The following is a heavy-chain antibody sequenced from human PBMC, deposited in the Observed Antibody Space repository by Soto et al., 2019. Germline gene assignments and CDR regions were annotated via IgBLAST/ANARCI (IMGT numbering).Heavy chain of an antibody. J-gene: IGHJ5*02. D-gene: IGHD2-15*01. CDR3: AREVAWGVVDYFDP. V-gene: IGHV4-59*01. Sequence: SETLSLTCTVSGGSISSYYWSWIRQPPGKGLEWIGYIYYSGSTNYNPSLKSRVTISVDTSKNQFSLKLSSVTAADTAVYYCAREVAWGVVDYFDPWGQGTLVTVSS. CDR1: GGSISSYY. CDR2: IYYSGST.